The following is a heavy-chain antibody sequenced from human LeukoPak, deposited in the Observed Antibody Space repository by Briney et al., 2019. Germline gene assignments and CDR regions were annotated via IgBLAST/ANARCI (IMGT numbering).Heavy chain of an antibody. CDR2: INWNGGST. CDR3: ARGHYGMDV. Sequence: GGSLRLSCAASGFTFDDFAMSWVRQAPGKGLEWVSGINWNGGSTGYADSVKGRFTISRDNAKNSLYLQMSRLRAEDTAVYYCARGHYGMDVWGQGTTVTVSS. V-gene: IGHV3-20*04. CDR1: GFTFDDFA. J-gene: IGHJ6*02.